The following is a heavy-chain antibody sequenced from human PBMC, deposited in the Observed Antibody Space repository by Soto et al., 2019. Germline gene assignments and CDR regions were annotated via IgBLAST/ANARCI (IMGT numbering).Heavy chain of an antibody. D-gene: IGHD3-22*01. CDR1: GYTFTGYY. V-gene: IGHV1-2*02. J-gene: IGHJ6*02. CDR3: ATPLSGYVYYYYGMDV. CDR2: INPNSAGT. Sequence: ASVKVSCKASGYTFTGYYVHWVRQAPGQGLEWMGWINPNSAGTNSAQKFQDRVTMTSDTSISTAYMELSRLRSDDTAVYYCATPLSGYVYYYYGMDVWGQGTTVNVSS.